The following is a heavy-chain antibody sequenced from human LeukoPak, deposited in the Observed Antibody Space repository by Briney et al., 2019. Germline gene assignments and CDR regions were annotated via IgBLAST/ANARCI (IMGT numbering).Heavy chain of an antibody. J-gene: IGHJ6*03. D-gene: IGHD2-21*02. Sequence: PGGSLRLSCAASGFTFRTYAMSWVRQAPGKGLDWVSVISGRGDSTYYADSVKGRFTISRDNSRHTLYLQMNSLSAEDTAVYYCAKDRGVTVDYYYYYMDVWGKGTPVTVSS. CDR2: ISGRGDST. CDR3: AKDRGVTVDYYYYYMDV. CDR1: GFTFRTYA. V-gene: IGHV3-23*01.